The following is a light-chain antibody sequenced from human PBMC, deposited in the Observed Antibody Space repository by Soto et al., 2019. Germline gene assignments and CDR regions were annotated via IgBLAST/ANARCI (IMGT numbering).Light chain of an antibody. V-gene: IGKV3-11*01. CDR1: QSVGGS. J-gene: IGKJ4*01. CDR2: DAS. CDR3: QQRTNWPLT. Sequence: EIVLTQSPATLSLSPGERATLSCRASQSVGGSLAWYQQKPGQAPRLLIYDASTRATGIPARFSGSGSGTDFTLTISSLEPEDFAVYYCQQRTNWPLTFGGGTKVEIK.